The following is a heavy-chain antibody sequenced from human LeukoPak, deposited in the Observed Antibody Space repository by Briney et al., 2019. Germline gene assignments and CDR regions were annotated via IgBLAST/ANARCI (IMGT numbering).Heavy chain of an antibody. V-gene: IGHV1-2*02. CDR2: INPNNGDT. D-gene: IGHD2-2*01. Sequence: ASVKVSCKASGYTFTDYYMHWVRQAPGQGFEWMGWINPNNGDTNYAQKFQGRVTMTRDTSISTAHMEVSRLRSDDTAVYYCARANFLYCSSSTCLFDYWGQGTLVTVSS. CDR3: ARANFLYCSSSTCLFDY. J-gene: IGHJ4*02. CDR1: GYTFTDYY.